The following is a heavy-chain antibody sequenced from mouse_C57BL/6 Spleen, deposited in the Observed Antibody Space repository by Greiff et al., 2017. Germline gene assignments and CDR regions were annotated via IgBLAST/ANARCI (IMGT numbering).Heavy chain of an antibody. CDR2: ISSGSSTI. J-gene: IGHJ4*01. CDR1: GFTFSDYG. D-gene: IGHD2-4*01. CDR3: AREGDDYDDYAMDD. V-gene: IGHV5-17*01. Sequence: EVKVVASGGGLVKPGGSLKLSCAASGFTFSDYGMHWVRQAPEKGLEWVAYISSGSSTIYYADTVKGRFTISRDNAKNPLFLQMTSLRSEDPAMYYWAREGDDYDDYAMDDWGQGTSVTVSS.